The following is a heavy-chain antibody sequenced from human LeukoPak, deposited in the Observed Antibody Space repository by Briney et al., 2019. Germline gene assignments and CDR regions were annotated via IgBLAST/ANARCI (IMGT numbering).Heavy chain of an antibody. J-gene: IGHJ3*02. V-gene: IGHV3-21*01. Sequence: GGSLRLSCAASGFTFSSYSMNWVRQAPGKGLEWVSAISTSGGSTYYADSVKGRFTISRDNAKNSLYLQMNSLRAEDTAVYYCARDRETTVTLGAFDIWGQGTMVTVSS. CDR2: ISTSGGST. CDR1: GFTFSSYS. CDR3: ARDRETTVTLGAFDI. D-gene: IGHD4-17*01.